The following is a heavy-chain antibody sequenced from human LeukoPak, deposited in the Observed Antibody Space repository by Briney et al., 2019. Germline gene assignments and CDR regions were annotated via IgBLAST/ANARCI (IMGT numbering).Heavy chain of an antibody. CDR1: GYSFTSYW. J-gene: IGHJ5*02. CDR3: ARLYDILTGYNRENWFDP. CDR2: IYPGDSDT. Sequence: GESLKISCKGSGYSFTSYWIGWVRQMPGKGLEWMGIIYPGDSDTRYSPSFQGQVTISADKSISTAYLQWSSLQASDTAMYYCARLYDILTGYNRENWFDPWGQGTLVTVSS. V-gene: IGHV5-51*01. D-gene: IGHD3-9*01.